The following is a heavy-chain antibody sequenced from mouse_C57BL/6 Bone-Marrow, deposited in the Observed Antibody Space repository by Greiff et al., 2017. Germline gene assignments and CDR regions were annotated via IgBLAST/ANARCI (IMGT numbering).Heavy chain of an antibody. V-gene: IGHV1-50*01. CDR3: ASPGAWFAY. J-gene: IGHJ3*01. CDR1: GYTFTSYW. Sequence: QVQLQQPGAELVKPGASVKLSCKASGYTFTSYWMQWVKQRPGQGLEWIGEIDPSDSYTNYNQKFKGKATLTVDTSSSTAYMQLSSLTSEDSAVYYCASPGAWFAYWGQGTLVTVPA. CDR2: IDPSDSYT. D-gene: IGHD4-1*01.